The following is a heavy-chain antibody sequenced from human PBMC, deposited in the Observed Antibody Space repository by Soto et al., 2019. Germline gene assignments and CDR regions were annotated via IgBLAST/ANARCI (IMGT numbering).Heavy chain of an antibody. Sequence: QVTLKESGPVLVKPTETLTLTCSVSVFSLSNGRLGVGWIRQTPGKALEWLAHVFSNDQKSYSTSLKSTVTISKDTSKGQVVLTLTNMDPVATGTYYFAPMMSRGDFVAGWVAPWGEGTLVIVSS. CDR3: APMMSRGDFVAGWVAP. V-gene: IGHV2-26*01. CDR2: VFSNDQK. J-gene: IGHJ5*02. CDR1: VFSLSNGRLG. D-gene: IGHD2-21*02.